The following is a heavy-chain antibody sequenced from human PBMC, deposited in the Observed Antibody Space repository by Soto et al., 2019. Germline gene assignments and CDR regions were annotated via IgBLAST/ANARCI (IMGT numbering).Heavy chain of an antibody. CDR1: GITFSGCW. V-gene: IGHV3-74*01. J-gene: IGHJ4*02. CDR2: VDSDGSGT. Sequence: EVQLVESGGGSVQPGGSLRLSCVASGITFSGCWRHWVRQVPGKGLVWVARVDSDGSGTGYADSVKGRFTISRDNAKNTLYLQMTILRVEDTAVYYCATVFEHWGQGIPVNVSS. CDR3: ATVFEH.